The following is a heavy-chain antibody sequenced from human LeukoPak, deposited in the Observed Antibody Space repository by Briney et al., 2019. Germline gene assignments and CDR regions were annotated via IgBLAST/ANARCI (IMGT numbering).Heavy chain of an antibody. CDR3: AKTGTGTTNYYYMDV. J-gene: IGHJ6*03. D-gene: IGHD1-7*01. CDR1: GFTFSNYG. V-gene: IGHV3-30*02. Sequence: GGSLRLSCAASGFTFSNYGMHWVRQAPGKGLEWVAFIRYDGSNKYYADSMKGRFTISRDNSKNTLYLQMNSLRAEDTAVYYCAKTGTGTTNYYYMDVWGKGTTVTVSS. CDR2: IRYDGSNK.